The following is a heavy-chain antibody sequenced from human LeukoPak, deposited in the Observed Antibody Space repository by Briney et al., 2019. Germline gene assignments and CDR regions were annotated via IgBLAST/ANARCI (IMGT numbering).Heavy chain of an antibody. V-gene: IGHV4-4*07. J-gene: IGHJ5*02. Sequence: SETLSLTCTVSGGSISSYYWSWIRQPAGKGLEWIGHIYSSGSTDYNPSLKSRVTMSVDTSKNKFSLKLSSVTAADTAVYYCARDSGTTGEVKFDPWGQGTLVTVSP. CDR3: ARDSGTTGEVKFDP. CDR2: IYSSGST. D-gene: IGHD3-10*01. CDR1: GGSISSYY.